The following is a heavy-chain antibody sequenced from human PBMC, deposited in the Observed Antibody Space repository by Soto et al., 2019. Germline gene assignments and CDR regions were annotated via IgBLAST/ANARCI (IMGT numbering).Heavy chain of an antibody. D-gene: IGHD1-20*01. CDR3: ARGPLRRRYGDV. J-gene: IGHJ6*02. CDR2: INHSGST. CDR1: GGSFSGYY. Sequence: PSETLSLTCAVSGGSFSGYYWSWIRQPPGKGLEWIGEINHSGSTNYNPSLKSRVTISVDTSKNQFSLKLSSVTAADTAVYYCARGPLRRRYGDVWGQGTTVTVSS. V-gene: IGHV4-34*01.